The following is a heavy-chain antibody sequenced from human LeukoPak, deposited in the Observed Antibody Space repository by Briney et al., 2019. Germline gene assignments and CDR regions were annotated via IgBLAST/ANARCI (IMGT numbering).Heavy chain of an antibody. D-gene: IGHD4-11*01. CDR2: IYSGGST. CDR1: GFTVSSNY. Sequence: GGSLRLSCAASGFTVSSNYMSWVRQAPGKGLEWVSVIYSGGSTYYADSVKGRFTISRDNAKKTVSLQMSSLRAEDTAVYYCARDPGYSEFDVWGQGAMVIVSS. CDR3: ARDPGYSEFDV. V-gene: IGHV3-53*01. J-gene: IGHJ3*01.